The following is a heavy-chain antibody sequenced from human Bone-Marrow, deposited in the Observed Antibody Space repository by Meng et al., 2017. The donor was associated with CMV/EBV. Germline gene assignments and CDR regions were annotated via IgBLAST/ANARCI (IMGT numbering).Heavy chain of an antibody. CDR3: AQQAVYGGNPCSV. J-gene: IGHJ4*02. Sequence: SVKVSCKASGGTFSSYAISWVRQAPGQGLEWMGGIIPILGIANYAQKFQGRVTITADKSTSTVYMELSSLRSEDTAVYYCAQQAVYGGNPCSVWGQGKLVNVSS. CDR2: IIPILGIA. V-gene: IGHV1-69*10. CDR1: GGTFSSYA. D-gene: IGHD4-23*01.